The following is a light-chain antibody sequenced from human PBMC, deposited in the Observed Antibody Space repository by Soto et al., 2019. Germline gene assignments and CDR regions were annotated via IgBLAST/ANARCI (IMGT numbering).Light chain of an antibody. J-gene: IGKJ4*01. CDR1: QDTGTD. CDR3: LQDHSGLS. V-gene: IGKV1-6*01. CDR2: ATS. Sequence: AIRMTQSPSSLSASVGDRVTITCWASQDTGTDLGWYQQKPGKAPKLLIYATSILQGGVPSRFSGSRSGTDFTLTISNLQPEDFATYDCLQDHSGLSFGGGTKVEIK.